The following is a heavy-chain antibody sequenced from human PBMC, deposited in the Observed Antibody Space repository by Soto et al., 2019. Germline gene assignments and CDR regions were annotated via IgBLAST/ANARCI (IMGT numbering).Heavy chain of an antibody. V-gene: IGHV3-23*01. CDR1: EFTFSTYA. CDR3: AKGLSGSYLFDY. D-gene: IGHD1-26*01. Sequence: EVQLLESGGGLVQPGGSLRLSCAASEFTFSTYAMSWVRQAPGKGLEWVSAIGGSGGSTDYADSVKGRFTISRDNSKNTLYLQMNSVRAEDPAVYYCAKGLSGSYLFDYWGQGTLVTVSS. J-gene: IGHJ4*02. CDR2: IGGSGGST.